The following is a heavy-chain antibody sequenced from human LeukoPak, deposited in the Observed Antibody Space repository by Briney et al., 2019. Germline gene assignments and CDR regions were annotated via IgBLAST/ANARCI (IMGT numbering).Heavy chain of an antibody. J-gene: IGHJ4*02. CDR2: IYHTGST. CDR1: GYSISSGYY. V-gene: IGHV4-38-2*01. Sequence: SETLSLTCAVSGYSISSGYYWGWIRQPPGKGLEWIGTIYHTGSTYYNPSLKSRVTISVDTSKNQFSLKLSSVTAADTAVYYCVTYCGGDCYRAFDCWGQGTLVTVSS. D-gene: IGHD2-21*02. CDR3: VTYCGGDCYRAFDC.